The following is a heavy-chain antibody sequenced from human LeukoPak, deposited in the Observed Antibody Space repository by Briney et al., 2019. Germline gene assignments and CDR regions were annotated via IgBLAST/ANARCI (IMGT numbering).Heavy chain of an antibody. Sequence: GGSLRLSCAASGFTFSSYWMHWVRQAPGKGLVWVSRINSDGSSTSCADSVKGRFTISRDNAKNTLYLQMNSLRAEDTAVYYCARRLYSSSWFDYWGQGTLVTVSS. D-gene: IGHD6-13*01. CDR1: GFTFSSYW. CDR3: ARRLYSSSWFDY. CDR2: INSDGSST. V-gene: IGHV3-74*01. J-gene: IGHJ4*02.